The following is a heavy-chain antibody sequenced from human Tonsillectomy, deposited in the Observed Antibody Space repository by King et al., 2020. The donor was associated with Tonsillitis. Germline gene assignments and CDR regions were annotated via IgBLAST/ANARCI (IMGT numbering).Heavy chain of an antibody. CDR2: INPSGGST. CDR1: GYTFTRYY. Sequence: VQLVESGAEVKKPGASVKVSCKASGYTFTRYYMHWVRQAPGQGPEWMGLINPSGGSTTYAQKFQGRLTMTRDTSTSTVYMELRSLRSEDTAVYYCARDTRSDGSGFYYAQFDYWGQGTLVTVSS. CDR3: ARDTRSDGSGFYYAQFDY. D-gene: IGHD3-22*01. J-gene: IGHJ4*02. V-gene: IGHV1-46*01.